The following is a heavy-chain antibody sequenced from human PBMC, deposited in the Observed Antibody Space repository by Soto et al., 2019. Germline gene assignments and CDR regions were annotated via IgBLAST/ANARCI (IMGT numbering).Heavy chain of an antibody. D-gene: IGHD3-10*01. J-gene: IGHJ4*02. CDR3: ACSMVRGVIDYFDY. CDR1: GGTISSGGYY. V-gene: IGHV4-31*03. Sequence: QVQLQESGPGLVKPSQTLSLTCTVSGGTISSGGYYWSWIRQHPGKGLEWIGYIYYSGSTYYNPSLKSRVTISVDTSKNQFSLKLSSVTAADTAVYYCACSMVRGVIDYFDYWGQGTLVTVSS. CDR2: IYYSGST.